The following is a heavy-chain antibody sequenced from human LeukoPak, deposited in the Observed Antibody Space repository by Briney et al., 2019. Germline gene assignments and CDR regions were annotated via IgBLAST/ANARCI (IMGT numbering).Heavy chain of an antibody. CDR2: IRYDGSNK. D-gene: IGHD5-18*01. CDR3: AKDPVGGVRGYSYGYSDY. V-gene: IGHV3-30*02. J-gene: IGHJ4*02. CDR1: GFTFSSYG. Sequence: PGGSLRLSCAASGFTFSSYGMHWVRQAPGKGLEWVAFIRYDGSNKYYADSVKGRYTISRDNSKNTLYLQMNSLRAEDTAVYYCAKDPVGGVRGYSYGYSDYWGQGTLVTVSS.